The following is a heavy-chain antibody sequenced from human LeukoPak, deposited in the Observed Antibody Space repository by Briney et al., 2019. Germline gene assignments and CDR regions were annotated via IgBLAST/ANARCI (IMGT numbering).Heavy chain of an antibody. J-gene: IGHJ5*02. Sequence: SETLSLTCTVSGGSISNYYWSWIRQPPGKGLEWIGYIYYSGSTNYNPSLKSRVTISVDPSKSQFSLKLTSVTAADTAVYYCARHYGPWGQGTLVTVSS. CDR1: GGSISNYY. CDR3: ARHYGP. V-gene: IGHV4-59*08. D-gene: IGHD4-17*01. CDR2: IYYSGST.